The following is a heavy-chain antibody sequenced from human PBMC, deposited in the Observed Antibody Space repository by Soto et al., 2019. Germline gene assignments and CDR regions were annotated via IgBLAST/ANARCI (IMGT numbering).Heavy chain of an antibody. CDR2: INPNSGVT. CDR3: ARDNLGYCSSTSCSSNPYYYGMDV. CDR1: GFNVYY. Sequence: GASVNVSCKASGFNVYYFHWVRQAPGQGLEWIGRINPNSGVTKYAQQFQGRVTLTRDPSITTAFMDLVSLHFDDTAVYYCARDNLGYCSSTSCSSNPYYYGMDVWGQGTTVTVSS. D-gene: IGHD2-2*01. J-gene: IGHJ6*02. V-gene: IGHV1-2*02.